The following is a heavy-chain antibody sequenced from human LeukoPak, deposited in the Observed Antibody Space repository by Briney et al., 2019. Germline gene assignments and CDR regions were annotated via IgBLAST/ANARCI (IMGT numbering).Heavy chain of an antibody. D-gene: IGHD2-15*01. J-gene: IGHJ4*02. CDR1: GFTFSSYE. CDR2: ISSSGSTI. CDR3: ARVGREGYCSGGSCYGYFDY. Sequence: PGGSLRLSCAASGFTFSSYEMNWVRQAPGKGLEWVSYISSSGSTIYYADSVKGRFTISRDNAKNSLYLQMNSLRAEDTAVYYCARVGREGYCSGGSCYGYFDYWGQGTLVTVSS. V-gene: IGHV3-48*03.